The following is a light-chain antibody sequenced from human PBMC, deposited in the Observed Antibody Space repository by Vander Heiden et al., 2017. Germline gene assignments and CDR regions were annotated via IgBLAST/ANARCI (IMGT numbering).Light chain of an antibody. Sequence: EIVLTQSPGTLSLSPGERATLSCRASQSVSSSYLAWYQQKPGQAPRLLIHGASSRATGVLDRFSGSGSGTDFTLTISRLEPEDFAVYYCQQYGTSPTLTFGGGTKVEIK. CDR1: QSVSSSY. J-gene: IGKJ4*01. CDR3: QQYGTSPTLT. V-gene: IGKV3-20*01. CDR2: GAS.